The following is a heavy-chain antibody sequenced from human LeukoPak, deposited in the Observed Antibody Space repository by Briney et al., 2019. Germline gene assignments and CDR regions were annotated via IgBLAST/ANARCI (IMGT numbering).Heavy chain of an antibody. D-gene: IGHD3-22*01. CDR1: GFTVSSNY. Sequence: GGSLRPSCAASGFTVSSNYMTWVRQAPGKGLEWVSGIHSGGNTYYADSAKGRFTISRDNSKNTLYLQMNSLRAEDSAVYYCAKVAFYDSSGFDYWGQGTLVTVSS. J-gene: IGHJ4*02. CDR2: IHSGGNT. V-gene: IGHV3-66*01. CDR3: AKVAFYDSSGFDY.